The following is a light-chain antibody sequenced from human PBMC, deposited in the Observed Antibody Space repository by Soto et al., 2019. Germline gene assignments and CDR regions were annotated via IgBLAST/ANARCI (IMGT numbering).Light chain of an antibody. J-gene: IGKJ4*01. V-gene: IGKV3-11*01. Sequence: EIVLTQSPSALSLSPGERATLSCRASQSVSSYLAWYQQKPGQAPRLLIYDASNRATGIPARFSGSGSGTDFTLTISSLEPEAFAVYYCQQRRNGPQLTFGGGTKVDI. CDR2: DAS. CDR3: QQRRNGPQLT. CDR1: QSVSSY.